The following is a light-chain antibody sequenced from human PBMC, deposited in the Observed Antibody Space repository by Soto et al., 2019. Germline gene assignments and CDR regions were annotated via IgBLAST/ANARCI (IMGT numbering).Light chain of an antibody. Sequence: EIVFAQSPGTPSLSPGERATLSWRARQSVSSSYLAWYQQKPGQAPRLLIYGASSRATGIPDRFSGSGSGTDFTLTISRLEPEDFAVYYCQQYGSSPLMYTFGQGTKVDIK. J-gene: IGKJ2*01. CDR3: QQYGSSPLMYT. CDR2: GAS. CDR1: QSVSSSY. V-gene: IGKV3-20*01.